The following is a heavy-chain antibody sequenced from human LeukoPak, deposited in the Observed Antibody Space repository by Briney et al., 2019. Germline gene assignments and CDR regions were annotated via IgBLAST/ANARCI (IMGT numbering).Heavy chain of an antibody. CDR2: IYPGGGVI. D-gene: IGHD2/OR15-2a*01. CDR3: ARDYHNKGHDY. J-gene: IGHJ4*02. CDR1: GFTFSDYY. Sequence: GGSLRLSCAASGFTFSDYYMSWIRQAPGKGLECVAYIYPGGGVIYYADSVKGRFTIFRDNTKNSLYLQMSGLRAEDTAIYYCARDYHNKGHDYWGPGTLVTVSS. V-gene: IGHV3-11*01.